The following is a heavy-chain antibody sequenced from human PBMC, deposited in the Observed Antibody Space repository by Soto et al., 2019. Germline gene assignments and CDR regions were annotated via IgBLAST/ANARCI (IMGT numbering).Heavy chain of an antibody. CDR3: ASVTFGGVVLAH. J-gene: IGHJ4*02. V-gene: IGHV4-59*01. CDR2: IYFNGNT. CDR1: ADSFSKYY. Sequence: PSETLSLTCSVSADSFSKYYWTWIRQPPGEGLEWIGYIYFNGNTNYNPSLKGRATISIDTSKKQFSLNLSSVTAADTAVYYCASVTFGGVVLAHWGQGTLVTVSS. D-gene: IGHD3-16*01.